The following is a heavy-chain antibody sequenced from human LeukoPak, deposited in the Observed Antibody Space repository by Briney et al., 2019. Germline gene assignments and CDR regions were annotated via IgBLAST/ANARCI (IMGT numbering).Heavy chain of an antibody. CDR2: ISGSGGST. V-gene: IGHV3-23*01. CDR3: TRHEDPGPTTLFDY. Sequence: GGSLRLSCAASGFTFSSYVMSWVRQAPGKGLEWVSAISGSGGSTYYADSVKGRSTISRDNSKNTLYLQMNSLKAEDTAMYYCTRHEDPGPTTLFDYWGQGTLVTVSS. J-gene: IGHJ4*02. CDR1: GFTFSSYV. D-gene: IGHD1-26*01.